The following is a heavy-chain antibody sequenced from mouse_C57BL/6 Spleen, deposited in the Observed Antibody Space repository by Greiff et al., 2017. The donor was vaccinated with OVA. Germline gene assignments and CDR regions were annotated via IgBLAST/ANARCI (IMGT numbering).Heavy chain of an antibody. Sequence: QVQLQQSGPELVKPGASVKISCKASGYAFSSSWMNWVKQRPGKGLEWIGRIYPGDGDTNYNGKFKGKATLTADKSSSTAYMQLSSLTSEDSAVYFCARRPYGSSLYYFDYWGQGTTLTVSS. D-gene: IGHD1-1*01. CDR2: IYPGDGDT. V-gene: IGHV1-82*01. CDR1: GYAFSSSW. CDR3: ARRPYGSSLYYFDY. J-gene: IGHJ2*01.